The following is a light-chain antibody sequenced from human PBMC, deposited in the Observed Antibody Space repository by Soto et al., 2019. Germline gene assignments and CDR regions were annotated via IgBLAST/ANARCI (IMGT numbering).Light chain of an antibody. J-gene: IGKJ3*01. CDR2: GAS. V-gene: IGKV1-9*01. CDR1: QAIINY. Sequence: IPLTQSPSSLSASVGDRVTITCRASQAIINYLAWYQQKSGKAPQLLIYGASTLQSGVPSRFSGSGSGTHFTLTVSSLQPEDFATYYCQQLFIYPPTFGPGTKVDI. CDR3: QQLFIYPPT.